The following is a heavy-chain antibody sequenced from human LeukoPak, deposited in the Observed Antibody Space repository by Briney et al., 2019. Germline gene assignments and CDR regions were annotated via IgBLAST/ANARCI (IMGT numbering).Heavy chain of an antibody. CDR2: IYHSGST. V-gene: IGHV4-38-2*01. D-gene: IGHD4-11*01. CDR1: GYSISSGYY. J-gene: IGHJ6*03. CDR3: ARHGYSNYGGSYYYYYMDV. Sequence: SETLSLTCAVSGYSISSGYYCGWIRQPPGKGLEWIGSIYHSGSTYYNPSLKSRVTISVDTSKNQFSLKLSSVTAADTAVYYCARHGYSNYGGSYYYYYMDVWGKGTTVTVSS.